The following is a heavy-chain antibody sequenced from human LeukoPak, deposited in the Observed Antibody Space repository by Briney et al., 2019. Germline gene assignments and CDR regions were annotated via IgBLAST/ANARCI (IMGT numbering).Heavy chain of an antibody. J-gene: IGHJ4*02. Sequence: PSETLSLTCAVSGVSISSGGYSWSWIRQPPGKGLEWIGYIYHSGSTYYNPSLKSRVTISVDRSKNQFSLKLSSVTAADTAVYYCARTGYDFWSGYSHPFDYWGQGTLVTVSS. V-gene: IGHV4-30-2*01. D-gene: IGHD3-3*01. CDR3: ARTGYDFWSGYSHPFDY. CDR1: GVSISSGGYS. CDR2: IYHSGST.